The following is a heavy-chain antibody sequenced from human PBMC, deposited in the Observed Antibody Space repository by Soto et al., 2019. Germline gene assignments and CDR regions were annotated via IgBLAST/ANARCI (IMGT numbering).Heavy chain of an antibody. CDR1: GFTFSSYG. CDR3: AKYQYSSSSRYYYGMDV. J-gene: IGHJ6*02. CDR2: ISYDGSNK. Sequence: PGGSLRLSCAASGFTFSSYGMHWVRQAPGKGLEWVAVISYDGSNKYYADSVKGRFTISRDDSKNTLYLQMNSLRAEDTAVYYCAKYQYSSSSRYYYGMDVWGQGTTVTVSS. D-gene: IGHD6-6*01. V-gene: IGHV3-30*18.